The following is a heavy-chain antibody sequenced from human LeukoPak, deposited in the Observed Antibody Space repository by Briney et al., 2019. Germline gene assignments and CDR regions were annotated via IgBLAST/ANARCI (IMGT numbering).Heavy chain of an antibody. CDR2: ISSSSTI. D-gene: IGHD3-16*01. V-gene: IGHV3-69-1*01. J-gene: IGHJ1*01. CDR1: GFTVSSNY. Sequence: GGSLRLSCAASGFTVSSNYMSWVRQAPGKGLEWVSYISSSSTIYYADSVKGRFTISRDNAKNSLYLQMNSLRAEDTAVHYCASHGVLFGFQHWGQGTLVTVSS. CDR3: ASHGVLFGFQH.